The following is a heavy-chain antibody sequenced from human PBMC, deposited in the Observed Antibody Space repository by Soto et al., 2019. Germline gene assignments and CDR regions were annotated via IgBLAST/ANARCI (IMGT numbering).Heavy chain of an antibody. CDR1: GLTFSSYA. V-gene: IGHV3-30-3*01. CDR3: AREMVRVTPSMDV. D-gene: IGHD3-10*01. CDR2: ISYDGSNK. Sequence: GGSLRLSCAASGLTFSSYAMHWVRQAPGKGLEWVAVISYDGSNKYYADSVKGRFTISRDNSKNTLYLQMNSLRAEDTAVYYCAREMVRVTPSMDVWGQGTTVTVSS. J-gene: IGHJ6*02.